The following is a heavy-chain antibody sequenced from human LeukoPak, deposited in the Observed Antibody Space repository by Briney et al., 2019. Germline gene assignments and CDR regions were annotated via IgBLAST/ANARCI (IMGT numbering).Heavy chain of an antibody. CDR2: IYTTGTT. D-gene: IGHD1-26*01. CDR3: ARDVGASNFDS. CDR1: GDSITSYY. V-gene: IGHV4-4*07. Sequence: SETLSLTCTVSGDSITSYYWSWIRQSAEKGLEWIGRIYTTGTTNYNPSLRGRVTVSVDTSKNQFFLKLRSVTAADTAVYYCARDVGASNFDSWGQGVQVTVSS. J-gene: IGHJ4*02.